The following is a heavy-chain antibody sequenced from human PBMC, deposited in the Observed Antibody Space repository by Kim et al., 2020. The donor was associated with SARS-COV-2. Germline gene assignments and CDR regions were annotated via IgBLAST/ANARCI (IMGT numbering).Heavy chain of an antibody. J-gene: IGHJ4*02. D-gene: IGHD1-26*01. Sequence: TIYAQKFQGRVTMTEDTSTDTAYMELSSLRSEDTAVYYCATAGMWRAFDYWGQGTLVTVSS. V-gene: IGHV1-24*01. CDR2: T. CDR3: ATAGMWRAFDY.